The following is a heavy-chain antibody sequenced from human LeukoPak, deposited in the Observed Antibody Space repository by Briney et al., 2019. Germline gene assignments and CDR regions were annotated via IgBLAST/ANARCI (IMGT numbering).Heavy chain of an antibody. V-gene: IGHV4-4*07. CDR3: ARDRDYYDSSGYYSNWFDP. J-gene: IGHJ5*02. D-gene: IGHD3-22*01. Sequence: PSETLSLTCTVSGGSISSYYWSWIRQPAGKGLEWIGRIYTSGSTNYNPSLKSRITMSVDTSKNQFSQKLSSVTAADTAVYYCARDRDYYDSSGYYSNWFDPWGQGTLVTVSS. CDR1: GGSISSYY. CDR2: IYTSGST.